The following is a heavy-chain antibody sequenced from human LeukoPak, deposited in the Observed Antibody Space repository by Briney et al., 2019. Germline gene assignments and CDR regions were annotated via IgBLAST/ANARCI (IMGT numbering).Heavy chain of an antibody. D-gene: IGHD2-15*01. CDR3: ARDPEYCSGGSCYPNAFDI. Sequence: SETLSLTCAVYGGSFSGYYWRWIRQPAGKGLEWIGRIYTSGSTKYNPSLKSRVTMSVDTSKNQFSLKLSSVTAADTAVYYCARDPEYCSGGSCYPNAFDIWGQGTMVTVAS. CDR1: GGSFSGYY. CDR2: IYTSGST. V-gene: IGHV4-4*07. J-gene: IGHJ3*02.